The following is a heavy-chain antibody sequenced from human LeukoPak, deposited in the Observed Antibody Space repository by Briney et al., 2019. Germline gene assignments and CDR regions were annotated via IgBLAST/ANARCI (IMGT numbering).Heavy chain of an antibody. CDR2: IYSGGNT. Sequence: GGSLRLSCAASGFTVSSNYMSWVRQAPGKGLEWVSVIYSGGNTFYADFVKGRFTISRDNSKNTLYLQMNSLRAEDTAAYYCARAPNNTDYSAGYWYFDLWGRGTLVTVSS. CDR1: GFTVSSNY. J-gene: IGHJ2*01. CDR3: ARAPNNTDYSAGYWYFDL. V-gene: IGHV3-53*01. D-gene: IGHD3-16*01.